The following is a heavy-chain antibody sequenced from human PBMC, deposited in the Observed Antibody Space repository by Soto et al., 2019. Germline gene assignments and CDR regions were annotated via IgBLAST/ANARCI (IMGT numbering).Heavy chain of an antibody. D-gene: IGHD6-19*01. V-gene: IGHV1-18*01. J-gene: IGHJ2*01. Sequence: GASVKVSCKASGYTFTDYGVNWVRQAPGQGLEWMGWISGYNGHTNYAQKFQGRVTMTTDTSTSTAYMELRNLRSDDTAVYFCARSDSGWYWYFDFWGRGTLVTVSS. CDR3: ARSDSGWYWYFDF. CDR1: GYTFTDYG. CDR2: ISGYNGHT.